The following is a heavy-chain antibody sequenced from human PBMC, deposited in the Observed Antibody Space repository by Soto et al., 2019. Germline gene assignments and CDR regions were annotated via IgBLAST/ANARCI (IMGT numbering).Heavy chain of an antibody. Sequence: QVQLVQSGAEVKKPGSSVKVSCKASGGTFSSYTISWVRQAPGQGLEWMGRIIPILGIANYAQKFQGRVTITADKSTSTAYMGLGSLRSEDTAVYYCARAFSSGLEDYWGQGTLVTVSS. D-gene: IGHD6-19*01. CDR1: GGTFSSYT. J-gene: IGHJ4*02. CDR2: IIPILGIA. V-gene: IGHV1-69*02. CDR3: ARAFSSGLEDY.